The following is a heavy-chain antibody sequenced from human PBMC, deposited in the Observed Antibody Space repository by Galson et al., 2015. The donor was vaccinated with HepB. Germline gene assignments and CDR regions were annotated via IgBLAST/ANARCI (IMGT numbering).Heavy chain of an antibody. D-gene: IGHD3-22*01. Sequence: KVSCKVSGYTLTELSMHWVRQAPGKGLEWMGGFDPEDGETIYAQKFQGRVTMTEDTSTDTAYMELSSLRSEDTAVCYCARAPLEYYDSNYYYYYMDVWGKGTTVTASS. V-gene: IGHV1-24*01. CDR3: ARAPLEYYDSNYYYYYMDV. CDR1: GYTLTELS. CDR2: FDPEDGET. J-gene: IGHJ6*03.